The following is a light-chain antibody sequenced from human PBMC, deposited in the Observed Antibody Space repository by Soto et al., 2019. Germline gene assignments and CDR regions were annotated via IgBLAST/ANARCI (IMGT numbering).Light chain of an antibody. Sequence: QSALTQPASVSGSPGQSITISCTGTSSDVGSYNLVSWYQQHPGKAPKLMIYEGSKRPTGVSNRFSGSKSANTASLTISGLQPEDEAESYCCSYGVRSTYVFGGGTKVTVL. CDR1: SSDVGSYNL. V-gene: IGLV2-23*01. CDR3: CSYGVRSTYV. CDR2: EGS. J-gene: IGLJ1*01.